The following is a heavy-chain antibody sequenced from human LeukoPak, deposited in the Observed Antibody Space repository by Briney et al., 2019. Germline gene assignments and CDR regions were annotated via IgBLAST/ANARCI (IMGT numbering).Heavy chain of an antibody. CDR3: ARAAEISSSWDPSENYGMDV. V-gene: IGHV4-61*02. CDR1: GGSISSGSYY. J-gene: IGHJ6*02. Sequence: TSETLSLTCAVSGGSISSGSYYWNWIRQPAGKGLEWIGRIYTSGSTNYNPSLKSRVTISVDTSKNQLSLKLSSVTAADTAMYYCARAAEISSSWDPSENYGMDVWAKGPRSPSP. CDR2: IYTSGST. D-gene: IGHD6-13*01.